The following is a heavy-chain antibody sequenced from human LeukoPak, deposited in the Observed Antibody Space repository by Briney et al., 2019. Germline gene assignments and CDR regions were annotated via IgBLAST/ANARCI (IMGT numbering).Heavy chain of an antibody. CDR1: GGSFSGYY. V-gene: IGHV4-34*01. CDR2: INHSGST. CDR3: ARRIGSSPTFDY. J-gene: IGHJ4*02. D-gene: IGHD6-6*01. Sequence: SETLSLTCAVYGGSFSGYYWSWIRQPPGKGLEWIGEINHSGSTNYNPSLKSRVTISVDTSKNQFSLKLSSVTAADTAVYYCARRIGSSPTFDYWGQGTLVTVSS.